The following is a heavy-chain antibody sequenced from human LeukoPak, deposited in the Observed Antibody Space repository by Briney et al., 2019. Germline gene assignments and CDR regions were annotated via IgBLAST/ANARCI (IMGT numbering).Heavy chain of an antibody. J-gene: IGHJ3*02. CDR1: GYTFTSYY. CDR3: ARDLPTPPIVVAAYDAFDI. CDR2: INPSGGST. Sequence: ASVKVPCKASGYTFTSYYMHWVRQAPGQGLEWMGIINPSGGSTSYAQKFQGRVTMTRDTSTSTVYMELSSLRSEDTAVYYCARDLPTPPIVVAAYDAFDIWGQGTMVTVSS. D-gene: IGHD3-22*01. V-gene: IGHV1-46*01.